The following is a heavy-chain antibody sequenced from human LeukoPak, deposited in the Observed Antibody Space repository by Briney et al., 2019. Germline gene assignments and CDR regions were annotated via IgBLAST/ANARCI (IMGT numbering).Heavy chain of an antibody. CDR1: GFTFSSYW. D-gene: IGHD3-22*01. CDR3: ARVRLPYYDSSGFDAFDI. CDR2: IKQDGSEK. J-gene: IGHJ3*02. V-gene: IGHV3-7*01. Sequence: GSLRLSCAASGFTFSSYWMSWVRQAPGKGLEWVANIKQDGSEKYYVDSVKGRFTISRDNAKNSLYLQMNSLRAEDTAVYYCARVRLPYYDSSGFDAFDIWGQGTMVTVSS.